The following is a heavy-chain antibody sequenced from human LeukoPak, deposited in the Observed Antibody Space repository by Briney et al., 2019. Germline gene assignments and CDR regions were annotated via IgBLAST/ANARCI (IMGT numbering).Heavy chain of an antibody. CDR2: IYTSGST. CDR3: ASTSDSGGYYYDY. CDR1: RDSISTYY. J-gene: IGHJ4*02. D-gene: IGHD3-22*01. Sequence: PSETLSLTCTVSRDSISTYYWSWIRQPAGKGLEWIGRIYTSGSTNYNPSLKSRVTMSVDTSKNQFSLKLSSVTAADTAVYYCASTSDSGGYYYDYWGQGTLVTVSS. V-gene: IGHV4-4*07.